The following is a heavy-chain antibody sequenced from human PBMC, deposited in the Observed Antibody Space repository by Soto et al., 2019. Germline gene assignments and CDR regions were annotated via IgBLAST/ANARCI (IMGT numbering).Heavy chain of an antibody. V-gene: IGHV2-70*11. CDR3: ARTPSYCVGPDCFLTGFDF. CDR2: IDWDDEK. CDR1: GFSLTTSGMC. J-gene: IGHJ4*02. Sequence: SGPTLVNPTQTLTLTCTFSGFSLTTSGMCVSWIRQPPGQALEWPARIDWDDEKYYSTSLRTRLSISKDTSKNQVVLTLTNMDPVDTATYYCARTPSYCVGPDCFLTGFDFWGQGALVTVSS. D-gene: IGHD2-21*01.